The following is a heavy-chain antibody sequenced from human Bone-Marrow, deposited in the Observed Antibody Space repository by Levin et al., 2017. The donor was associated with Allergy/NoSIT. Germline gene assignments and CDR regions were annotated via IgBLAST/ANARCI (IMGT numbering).Heavy chain of an antibody. V-gene: IGHV4-39*01. D-gene: IGHD1-26*01. CDR1: GGPIDTSRDY. CDR3: ARHGIRAYYYYYYMDV. CDR2: IYYSGTT. J-gene: IGHJ6*03. Sequence: MASETLSLTCTVSGGPIDTSRDYWGWIRQSPGKGLEWIGSIYYSGTTHNNPSFESRVTISLDTSKNQFSLKLSSVTAADTAVYYCARHGIRAYYYYYYMDVWGKGTTVTVSS.